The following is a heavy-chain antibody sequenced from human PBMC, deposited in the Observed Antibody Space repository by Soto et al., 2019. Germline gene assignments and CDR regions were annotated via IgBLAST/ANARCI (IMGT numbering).Heavy chain of an antibody. D-gene: IGHD3-3*01. J-gene: IGHJ4*02. Sequence: PWGSQSHSCAASGFTFISYSMNWVRQAPGKGLEWISYISTTSSSIYYADSVKGRFTISRDNAKNSLFLQMNSLRDEDTAVYYCARKGVAFDYWGQGALVTVSS. CDR1: GFTFISYS. CDR2: ISTTSSSI. V-gene: IGHV3-48*02. CDR3: ARKGVAFDY.